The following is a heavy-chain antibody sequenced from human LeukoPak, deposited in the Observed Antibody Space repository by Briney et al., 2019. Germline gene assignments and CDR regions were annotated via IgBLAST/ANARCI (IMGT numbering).Heavy chain of an antibody. CDR2: ISNDGSNS. CDR3: ARAKNSNGNYYLRDAFDF. V-gene: IGHV3-30*04. D-gene: IGHD3-22*01. J-gene: IGHJ3*01. CDR1: RFIFSSYA. Sequence: GRSLRLSCAASRFIFSSYAMNWVRQAPGKGLEWVAVISNDGSNSYYADSVKGRFTISRDNAKKSLFLLMDSLRDEDTAVYYCARAKNSNGNYYLRDAFDFWGPGTVVTVST.